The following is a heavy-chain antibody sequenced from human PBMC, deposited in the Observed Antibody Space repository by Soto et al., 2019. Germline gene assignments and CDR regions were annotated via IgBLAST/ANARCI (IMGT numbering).Heavy chain of an antibody. CDR3: TTPGGKNYYYYYYMDV. CDR2: IKSKTDGGTT. D-gene: IGHD3-16*01. J-gene: IGHJ6*03. Sequence: GGSLRLSCAASGFTFSNAWMSWVRQAPGKGLEWVGRIKSKTDGGTTDYAAPVKGRFTISRDDSKNTLYLQMNSLKTEDTAVYYCTTPGGKNYYYYYYMDVWGKGTTVTVSS. V-gene: IGHV3-15*01. CDR1: GFTFSNAW.